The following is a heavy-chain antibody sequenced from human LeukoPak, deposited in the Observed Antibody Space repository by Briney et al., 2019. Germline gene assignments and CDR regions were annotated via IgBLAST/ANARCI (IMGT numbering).Heavy chain of an antibody. V-gene: IGHV3-20*04. CDR2: INWNGGST. CDR3: ARALSAMVRGVVNDPDVFDV. Sequence: PGGSLRLSCAASGFAFDDYGVNWVRQVPGKGLEWGSGINWNGGSTVYGDSVKVRFTISRDNAKKSLYLQMSSLRAEDTALYYCARALSAMVRGVVNDPDVFDVWGQGTLVTVPS. D-gene: IGHD3-10*01. CDR1: GFAFDDYG. J-gene: IGHJ3*01.